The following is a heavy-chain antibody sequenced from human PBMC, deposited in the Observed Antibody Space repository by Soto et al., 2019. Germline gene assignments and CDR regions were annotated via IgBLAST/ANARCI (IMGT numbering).Heavy chain of an antibody. CDR1: GYIFVNYG. J-gene: IGHJ6*02. CDR2: ISPYTGNT. D-gene: IGHD3-16*01. V-gene: IGHV1-18*01. CDR3: VMVDNYVTPTPQDV. Sequence: QVQLVQSGDEVKKPGASVKVSCKASGYIFVNYGIAWERQAPVQGLEWLGLISPYTGNTHSATKVQGRLTMTTDTSTSTAYMDLGSLASDDTAVYYCVMVDNYVTPTPQDVWGQWTTVTVSS.